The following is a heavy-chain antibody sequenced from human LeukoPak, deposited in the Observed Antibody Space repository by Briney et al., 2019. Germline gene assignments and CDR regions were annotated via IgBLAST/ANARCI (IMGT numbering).Heavy chain of an antibody. J-gene: IGHJ1*01. Sequence: ASVKVSCKASGSTFTGYYMHWVRQAPGQGLEWMGWINSKSGGTNYAQKFQGRVTMTRDTSISAAYMELSRLRSDDTAVYYCARSMAPSGSLYFQHWGQGTLVTVSS. D-gene: IGHD6-13*01. CDR1: GSTFTGYY. CDR2: INSKSGGT. V-gene: IGHV1-2*02. CDR3: ARSMAPSGSLYFQH.